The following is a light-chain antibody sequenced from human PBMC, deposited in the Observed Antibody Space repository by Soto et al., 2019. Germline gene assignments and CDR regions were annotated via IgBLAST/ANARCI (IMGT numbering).Light chain of an antibody. J-gene: IGKJ4*01. CDR1: QSLSSIN. CDR3: QQRNSWPLT. Sequence: EIVLTQSPATLSLSPGERATLSCRASQSLSSINLARFQQQPGQAPRLLIYGTSSRATGIPGRFSGSVSGTGFTLTISSLEPEDVAFYYCQQRNSWPLTFGGGTNVEIK. V-gene: IGKV3D-20*02. CDR2: GTS.